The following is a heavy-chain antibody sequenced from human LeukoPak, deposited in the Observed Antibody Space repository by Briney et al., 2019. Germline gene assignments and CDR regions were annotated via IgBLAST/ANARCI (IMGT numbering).Heavy chain of an antibody. CDR2: IYPGDSDT. V-gene: IGHV5-51*01. CDR1: GYSFTSYW. Sequence: GESLKISCKGSGYSFTSYWIGWVRQMPGKGLEWMGIIYPGDSDTRYSPSFQGQVTISADKSISTAYLQWSSLQASDTAMYYCARPYYYDSSGPGPFDYWGQGTLVTVSS. CDR3: ARPYYYDSSGPGPFDY. J-gene: IGHJ4*02. D-gene: IGHD3-22*01.